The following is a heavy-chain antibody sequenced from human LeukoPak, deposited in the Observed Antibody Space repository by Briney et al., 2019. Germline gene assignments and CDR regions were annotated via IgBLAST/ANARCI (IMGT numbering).Heavy chain of an antibody. CDR2: ISSSGSTI. CDR3: ARDPLDTAMVRHYYYYYMDV. D-gene: IGHD5-18*01. Sequence: GGSLRLSCAASGFTFSSYEMNWVRQAPGKGLEWVSYISSSGSTIYYEDSVKGRFTISRDNAKNSLYLQMNSLRAEDTAVYYCARDPLDTAMVRHYYYYYMDVWGKGTTVTVSS. CDR1: GFTFSSYE. V-gene: IGHV3-48*03. J-gene: IGHJ6*03.